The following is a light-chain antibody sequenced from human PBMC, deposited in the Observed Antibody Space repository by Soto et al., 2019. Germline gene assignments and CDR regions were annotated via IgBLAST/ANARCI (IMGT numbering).Light chain of an antibody. CDR1: QSVSSN. J-gene: IGKJ2*01. CDR3: QQYYNWPAYT. V-gene: IGKV3-15*01. Sequence: EVVLTQSPGTLSLSPGESATLSCRASQSVSSNYLAWYQQKPGQAPRLLIYDASTRATGIPTRFTGSGSETEFTLTIDSLQSEDLAVYYCQQYYNWPAYTFGQGTKLEI. CDR2: DAS.